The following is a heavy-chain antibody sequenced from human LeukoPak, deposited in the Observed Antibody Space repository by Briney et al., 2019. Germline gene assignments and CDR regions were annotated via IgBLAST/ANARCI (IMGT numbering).Heavy chain of an antibody. D-gene: IGHD3-16*01. CDR2: ISPSGDIT. V-gene: IGHV3-23*01. J-gene: IGHJ1*01. Sequence: GGSLRLSCAASGFTFSTYSMNWVRQAPGKGLEWVSGISPSGDITYYTDSVRGRFTISRDNFKNTLSLQVNSLRAEDTAMYYCAKDDDWGRYKHWGQGTLVTVSS. CDR1: GFTFSTYS. CDR3: AKDDDWGRYKH.